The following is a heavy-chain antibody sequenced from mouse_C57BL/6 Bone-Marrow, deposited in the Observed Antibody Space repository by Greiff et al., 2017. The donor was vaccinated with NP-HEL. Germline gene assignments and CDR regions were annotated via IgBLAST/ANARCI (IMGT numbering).Heavy chain of an antibody. V-gene: IGHV5-4*01. J-gene: IGHJ2*01. CDR3: ARDPLRSFDY. CDR1: GFTFSSYA. Sequence: EVKLQESGGGLVKPGGSLKLSCAASGFTFSSYAISWVRQTPEKRLEWVATISDGGSYTYYPDNVKGRFTISRDNAKNNLYLQMSHLKSEDTAMYYCARDPLRSFDYWGQGTTLTVSS. CDR2: ISDGGSYT. D-gene: IGHD1-1*01.